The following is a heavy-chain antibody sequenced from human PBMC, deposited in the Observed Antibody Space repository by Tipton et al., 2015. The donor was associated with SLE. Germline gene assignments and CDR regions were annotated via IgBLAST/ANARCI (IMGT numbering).Heavy chain of an antibody. CDR3: ARYDNWNYDAFDA. CDR2: IHLGGYT. J-gene: IGHJ3*01. Sequence: LRLSCTVSGQSIGSGYYWGWIRQPPGKGLEWIGAIHLGGYTRYSSSFKSRVDISGDTSKNQFSLKLTSATAADTADYYCARYDNWNYDAFDAWGQGTRVTVAS. CDR1: GQSIGSGYY. V-gene: IGHV4-38-2*02. D-gene: IGHD1-7*01.